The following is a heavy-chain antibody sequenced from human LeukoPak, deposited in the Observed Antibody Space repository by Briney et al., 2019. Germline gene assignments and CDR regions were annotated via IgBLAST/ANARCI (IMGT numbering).Heavy chain of an antibody. CDR1: GFTFGDHS. Sequence: GGSLRLSCTASGFTFGDHSMGWFRQAPGKGPEWVGFSSSKAHGGTIQYAASVGGRFTISRDDSKNIVYLQMNSLKTEDTAVYYCARNPYYDFCCFDYWGQGTLVTVSS. D-gene: IGHD3-3*01. J-gene: IGHJ4*02. CDR3: ARNPYYDFCCFDY. CDR2: SSSKAHGGTI. V-gene: IGHV3-49*03.